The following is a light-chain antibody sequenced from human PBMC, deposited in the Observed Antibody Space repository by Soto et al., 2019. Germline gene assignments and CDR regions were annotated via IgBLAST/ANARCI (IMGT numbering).Light chain of an antibody. CDR1: QGIGSV. CDR3: QQFNSYPPT. J-gene: IGKJ1*01. V-gene: IGKV1-9*01. Sequence: DIQLTQSPSFLSASVGDRVTITCRASQGIGSVLAWYQQKPGKAPRLLIYSASTLQSGVAFRFSGSGSGTEFTLTISSLQSEDFATYSCQQFNSYPPTFGQVPKVEIK. CDR2: SAS.